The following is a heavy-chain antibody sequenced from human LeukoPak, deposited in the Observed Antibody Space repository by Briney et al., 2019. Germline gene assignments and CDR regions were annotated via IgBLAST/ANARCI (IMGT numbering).Heavy chain of an antibody. CDR1: GGSISSSSYY. CDR3: ARNGDNSYQPLLYYFDY. CDR2: IYYSGST. Sequence: PSETLSLTCTVSGGSISSSSYYWGWIRQPPGKGLEWIGSIYYSGSTCYNPSLKSRVTISVDTSKNQFSLKLSSVTAADTAVYYCARNGDNSYQPLLYYFDYWGQGTLVTVSS. J-gene: IGHJ4*02. D-gene: IGHD2-2*01. V-gene: IGHV4-39*01.